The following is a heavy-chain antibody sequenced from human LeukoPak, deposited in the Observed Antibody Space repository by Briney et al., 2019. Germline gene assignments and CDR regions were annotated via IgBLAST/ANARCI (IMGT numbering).Heavy chain of an antibody. Sequence: SETLSLTCTVSGGSISSYYWSWIRQPAGKGLEWIGRIYTSGSTNYNPSLKSRVTMSVDTSKNQFSLKLSSVTAADTAVYYCARRIRYFDRTYYYYYYYGMDVWGQGTTVTVSS. CDR3: ARRIRYFDRTYYYYYYYGMDV. V-gene: IGHV4-4*07. D-gene: IGHD3-9*01. CDR2: IYTSGST. CDR1: GGSISSYY. J-gene: IGHJ6*02.